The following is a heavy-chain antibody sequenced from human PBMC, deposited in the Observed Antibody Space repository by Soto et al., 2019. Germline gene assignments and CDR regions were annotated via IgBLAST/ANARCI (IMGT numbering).Heavy chain of an antibody. V-gene: IGHV4-34*01. J-gene: IGHJ4*02. D-gene: IGHD6-25*01. Sequence: QMQLHQWGAGLLKPSETLSLTCDVSGASISGYYWTWIRQPPGKGLEWMGEIDHSGSTNYNPSLKSRVTISGDTSKSQVSLQLTSMTAADTAIYYCARSSWFQSLRAALGYWGQGTLVTVSS. CDR1: GASISGYY. CDR3: ARSSWFQSLRAALGY. CDR2: IDHSGST.